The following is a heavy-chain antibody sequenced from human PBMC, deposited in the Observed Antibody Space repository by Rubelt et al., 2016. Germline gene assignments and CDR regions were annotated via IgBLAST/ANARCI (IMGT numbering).Heavy chain of an antibody. CDR3: ARQRAVAAPDY. CDR2: SGST. J-gene: IGHJ4*02. Sequence: SGSTYYNPSLKSRVTISVDTSKNQFSLKLSSVTAADTAVYYCARQRAVAAPDYWGQGTLVTVSS. D-gene: IGHD6-19*01. V-gene: IGHV4-39*01.